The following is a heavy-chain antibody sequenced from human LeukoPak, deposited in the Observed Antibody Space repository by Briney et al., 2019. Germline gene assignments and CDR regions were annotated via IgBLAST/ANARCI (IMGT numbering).Heavy chain of an antibody. CDR1: GFTFSDYY. V-gene: IGHV3-11*01. J-gene: IGHJ4*02. CDR2: ISSSGSTI. D-gene: IGHD3-22*01. Sequence: PGGSLRLSCAASGFTFSDYYMSWIRQAPGKGLEWVSYISSSGSTIYYADSVKGRFTISRDNAKNSLYLQMNSLGAEDTAVYYCARDYYDSGVSPPPPYDYGGREPRVTVPS. CDR3: ARDYYDSGVSPPPPYDY.